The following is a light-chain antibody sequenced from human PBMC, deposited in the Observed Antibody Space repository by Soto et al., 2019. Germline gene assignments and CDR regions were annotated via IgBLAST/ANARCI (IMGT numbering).Light chain of an antibody. V-gene: IGKV3-15*01. CDR2: GAS. CDR1: QSVSSN. J-gene: IGKJ5*01. CDR3: QQYNNWPPIT. Sequence: MTQSPSTLSASVGDRVTITCRASQSVSSNLAWYQQKPGQAPRLLIYGASIRATGIPARFSGSGSGTEFTLTISSLQSEDFAVYYCQQYNNWPPITFGQGTRLEI.